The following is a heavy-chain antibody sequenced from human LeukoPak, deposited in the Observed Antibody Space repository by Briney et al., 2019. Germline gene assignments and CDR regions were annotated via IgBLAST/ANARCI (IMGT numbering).Heavy chain of an antibody. V-gene: IGHV4-30-2*01. J-gene: IGHJ4*02. CDR1: GGSISSGGYS. Sequence: SQTLSLTCAVSGGSISSGGYSWGWIRQPPGKGLEWIVYIYHSGSTYYNPSLKSRVTISVDRSKNQFSLKLSSVTAADTAVYYCARENSGCIDYWGQGTLVTVSS. CDR3: ARENSGCIDY. CDR2: IYHSGST. D-gene: IGHD5-12*01.